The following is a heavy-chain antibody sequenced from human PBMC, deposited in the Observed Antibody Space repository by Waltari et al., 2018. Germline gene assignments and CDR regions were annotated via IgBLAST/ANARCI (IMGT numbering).Heavy chain of an antibody. Sequence: VQLVESGGVLVNPGGSLRLSCSASGFTFSSYAMGWVRQAPGIGLEWCSSIGTSGATTYYVDSVKGRFANSRDNSHNTLYLQMNRLRAEDTATYYCAKMRGGVTTAFDYWGQGTLVTVSS. V-gene: IGHV3-23*04. CDR3: AKMRGGVTTAFDY. J-gene: IGHJ4*02. D-gene: IGHD4-4*01. CDR2: IGTSGATT. CDR1: GFTFSSYA.